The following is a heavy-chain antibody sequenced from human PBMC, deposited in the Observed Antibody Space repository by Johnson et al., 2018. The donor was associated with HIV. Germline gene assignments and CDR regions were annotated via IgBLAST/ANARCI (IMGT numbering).Heavy chain of an antibody. Sequence: VQLVESGGGVVQPGRSLRLSCAASGLTFSKYAMNWVRQAPGKGLEWVSLIGGSAVSTYYADSVKGRFTISRDNSKNTLYLQMNSLRAGDTAVYYCARDPSCGGDCYPDDAFDIWGQGTMVTVSS. D-gene: IGHD2-21*01. V-gene: IGHV3-23*04. CDR3: ARDPSCGGDCYPDDAFDI. CDR1: GLTFSKYA. J-gene: IGHJ3*02. CDR2: IGGSAVST.